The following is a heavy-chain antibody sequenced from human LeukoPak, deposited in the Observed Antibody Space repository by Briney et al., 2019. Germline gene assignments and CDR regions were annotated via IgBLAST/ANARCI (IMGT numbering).Heavy chain of an antibody. Sequence: SETLSLTCTVSGGSISSSSYYWGWIRRPPGEGLEWIGSIYYSGSTYYDPSLKSRVTISVDTSKDQFSLKLSSVTAADTAVYYCARASPYYYYGMDVWGQRTTVTVSS. V-gene: IGHV4-39*07. CDR3: ARASPYYYYGMDV. CDR1: GGSISSSSYY. CDR2: IYYSGST. J-gene: IGHJ6*02.